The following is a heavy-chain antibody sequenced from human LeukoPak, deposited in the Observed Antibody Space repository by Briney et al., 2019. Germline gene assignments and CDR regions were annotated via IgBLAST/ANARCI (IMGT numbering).Heavy chain of an antibody. CDR3: GKNLSVSSHYGIDY. CDR2: ITGSGYDT. D-gene: IGHD4-17*01. J-gene: IGHJ4*02. Sequence: GGSLRLSCAASGFTFSSFAMSWVRQAPGKGLEWLSVITGSGYDTNSADSVKGRFTISRDNSKNTLYLQMNSLRAEDTAVYYCGKNLSVSSHYGIDYWGPGTLVTVSS. CDR1: GFTFSSFA. V-gene: IGHV3-23*01.